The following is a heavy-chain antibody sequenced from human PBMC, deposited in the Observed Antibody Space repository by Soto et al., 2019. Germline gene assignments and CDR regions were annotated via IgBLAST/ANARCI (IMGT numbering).Heavy chain of an antibody. D-gene: IGHD6-13*01. CDR1: EFSVSDIY. CDR3: ARVDTLTAGVHY. V-gene: IGHV3-66*01. J-gene: IGHJ4*02. CDR2: IYSDAST. Sequence: PGGSLRLSCAGSEFSVSDIYMSWVRQAPGKGLEWVSLIYSDASTYYADSVKGRFTISRDNSKNTLFLQMNSLRAEDTAVYYCARVDTLTAGVHYWGLGTLVTVSS.